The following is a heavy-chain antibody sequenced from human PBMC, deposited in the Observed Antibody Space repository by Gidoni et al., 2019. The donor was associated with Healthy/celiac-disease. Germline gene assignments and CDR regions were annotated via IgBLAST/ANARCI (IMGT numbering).Heavy chain of an antibody. CDR1: GGSISSYY. J-gene: IGHJ3*02. CDR3: ARGSGYDAFDI. V-gene: IGHV4-59*01. Sequence: QVQLQESGPGLVKPSETLSLTCTAAGGSISSYYWSWIRQPPGKGLEWIGYIWSRGSTNYNPSLKRRVTISVDTSKNQFSLKLSSVTAAATAVYYCARGSGYDAFDIWGQGTMVTVSS. CDR2: IWSRGST. D-gene: IGHD3-22*01.